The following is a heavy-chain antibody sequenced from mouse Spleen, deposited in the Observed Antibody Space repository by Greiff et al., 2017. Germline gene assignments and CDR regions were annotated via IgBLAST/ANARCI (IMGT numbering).Heavy chain of an antibody. CDR2: IYPRSGNT. Sequence: VQLQQSGAELARPGASVKLFCKASGYTFTSYGISWVKQRTGQGLEWIGEIYPRSGNTYYNEKFKGKATLTADKSSSTAYMELRSLTSEDSAVYFCARSELGPYYFDYWGQGTTLTVSS. J-gene: IGHJ2*01. CDR1: GYTFTSYG. D-gene: IGHD4-1*01. V-gene: IGHV1-81*01. CDR3: ARSELGPYYFDY.